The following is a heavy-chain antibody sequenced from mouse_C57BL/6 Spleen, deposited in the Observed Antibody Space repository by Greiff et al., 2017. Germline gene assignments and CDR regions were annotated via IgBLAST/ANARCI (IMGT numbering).Heavy chain of an antibody. D-gene: IGHD2-1*01. CDR2: IYPGSGST. J-gene: IGHJ2*01. CDR3: ARGGGLLSYFDY. V-gene: IGHV1-55*01. Sequence: VQLQQPGAELVKPGASVKMSCKASGYTFTSYWITWVKQRPGQGLEWIGDIYPGSGSTNYNEKFKSKATLTVDTSSSTAYMQLSSLTSEDSAVXYCARGGGLLSYFDYWGQGTTLTVSS. CDR1: GYTFTSYW.